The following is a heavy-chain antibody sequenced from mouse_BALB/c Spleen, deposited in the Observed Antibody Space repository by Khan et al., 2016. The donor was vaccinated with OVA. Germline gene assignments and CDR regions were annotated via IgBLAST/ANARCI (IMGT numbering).Heavy chain of an antibody. CDR3: ARAYYGNYREAMDF. V-gene: IGHV2-6-7*01. Sequence: QVQLKESGPGLVAPSQSLSITCTVSGFSLTGYGVNWVRQPPGKGLEWLGMLWGDGSTDSNSALKSRLSISKDNSKSQVFLKMNSLQTDDTAMYYGARAYYGNYREAMDFWGQGTSVTVSS. D-gene: IGHD2-10*01. CDR2: LWGDGST. CDR1: GFSLTGYG. J-gene: IGHJ4*01.